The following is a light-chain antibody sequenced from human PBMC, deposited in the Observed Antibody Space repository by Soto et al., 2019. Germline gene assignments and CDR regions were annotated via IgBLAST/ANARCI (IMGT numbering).Light chain of an antibody. CDR2: GAS. Sequence: DIVLTQSPGTLSLSPGERATLSCRASQSVNSDFLAWYQQKPGQAPSLLIYGASSRAPGIPDRFTGSGSGTDFSLTISRLEAEDFAVYYCQQYGISPWTFGQGTKVEIK. J-gene: IGKJ1*01. CDR1: QSVNSDF. V-gene: IGKV3-20*01. CDR3: QQYGISPWT.